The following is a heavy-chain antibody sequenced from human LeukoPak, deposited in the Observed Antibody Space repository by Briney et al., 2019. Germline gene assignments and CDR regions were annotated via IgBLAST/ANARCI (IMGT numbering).Heavy chain of an antibody. J-gene: IGHJ4*02. D-gene: IGHD2-2*01. CDR1: GFTFGDYA. CDR3: TRAPHPRCSSSGCYLDY. V-gene: IGHV3-49*04. CDR2: IQAKAYGGAT. Sequence: GGSLRRSCSTSGFTFGDYAMSWVRQAPGKGLEWVGFIQAKAYGGATEYAASVKGRFSISRDDSQSIANLQMNDLKTEDTAVYYCTRAPHPRCSSSGCYLDYWGQGTLVTVSS.